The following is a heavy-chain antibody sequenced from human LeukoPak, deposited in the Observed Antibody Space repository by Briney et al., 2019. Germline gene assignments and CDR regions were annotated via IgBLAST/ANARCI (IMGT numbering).Heavy chain of an antibody. V-gene: IGHV1-18*01. Sequence: GASVKVSCTASGYTFTSYGISWVRQAPGQGLEWMGWISAYNGNTNYAQKLQGRVTMTTDTSTSTAYMELRSLRSDDTAVYYCARDHPDIVVVVAATHGADGMDVWGQGTTVTVSS. D-gene: IGHD2-15*01. CDR1: GYTFTSYG. J-gene: IGHJ6*02. CDR2: ISAYNGNT. CDR3: ARDHPDIVVVVAATHGADGMDV.